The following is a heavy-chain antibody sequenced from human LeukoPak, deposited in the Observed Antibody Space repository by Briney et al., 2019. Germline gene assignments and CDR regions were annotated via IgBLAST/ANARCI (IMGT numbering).Heavy chain of an antibody. CDR2: IYYSGST. D-gene: IGHD3-22*01. Sequence: PSETLSLTCTVSGGSISSSSYYWGWIRQPPGKGLEWIGSIYYSGSTYYNPSLMSRVTISVDTSKNQFSLKLSSVTAADTAVYYCARPLDSSGSPRPNDAFDIWGQGTMVTVSS. CDR3: ARPLDSSGSPRPNDAFDI. J-gene: IGHJ3*02. V-gene: IGHV4-39*01. CDR1: GGSISSSSYY.